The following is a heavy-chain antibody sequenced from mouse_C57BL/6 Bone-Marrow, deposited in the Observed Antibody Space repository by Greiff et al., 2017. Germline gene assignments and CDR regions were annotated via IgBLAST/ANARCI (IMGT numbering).Heavy chain of an antibody. CDR1: GYTFTSYG. Sequence: VMLVESGAELARPGASVKLSCKASGYTFTSYGISWVKQRTGQGLEWIGEIYPRSGNTYYNEKFKGKATLTADKSSSTAYMELRSLTSEDSAVYFCARPWVFAYWGQGTLVTVSA. J-gene: IGHJ3*01. CDR2: IYPRSGNT. CDR3: ARPWVFAY. V-gene: IGHV1-81*01.